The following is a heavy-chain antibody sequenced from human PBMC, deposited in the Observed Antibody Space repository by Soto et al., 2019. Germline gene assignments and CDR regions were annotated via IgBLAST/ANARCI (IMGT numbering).Heavy chain of an antibody. CDR1: GYSFTRYG. V-gene: IGHV1-46*03. J-gene: IGHJ4*02. D-gene: IGHD3-10*01. CDR2: MIPTDGST. Sequence: GASVKVSCKASGYSFTRYGIAWVRQAPGQGLEWMGRMIPTDGSTMYAQKFQGRVTLTRDTSTSTAYMELTSLRFEDTAFYYCARDSYGSDYWGQGTQVTVSS. CDR3: ARDSYGSDY.